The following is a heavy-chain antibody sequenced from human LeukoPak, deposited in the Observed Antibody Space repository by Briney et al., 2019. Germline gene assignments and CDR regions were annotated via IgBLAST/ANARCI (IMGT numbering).Heavy chain of an antibody. CDR3: AKDSGRYSDAFDI. Sequence: GGSLRLSCAASGFTFDDYAMHWVRQAPGKGLEWVSGISWNSGTIDYADSVKGRFTISRDSPKNSLYLQMNSLRAEDTALYYCAKDSGRYSDAFDIWGQGTMVTVSS. J-gene: IGHJ3*02. CDR2: ISWNSGTI. V-gene: IGHV3-9*01. D-gene: IGHD1-26*01. CDR1: GFTFDDYA.